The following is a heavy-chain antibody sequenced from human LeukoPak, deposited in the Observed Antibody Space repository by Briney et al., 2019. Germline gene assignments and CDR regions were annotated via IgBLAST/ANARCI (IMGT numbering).Heavy chain of an antibody. CDR1: GYTFIGYY. J-gene: IGHJ5*02. CDR2: INPNSGGT. V-gene: IGHV1-2*02. CDR3: ARSGSIAARDYNWFDP. Sequence: ASVKVSCKASGYTFIGYYMHWVRQAPGQGLEWMGWINPNSGGTNYAQKFQGRVTMTRDTSISTAYMELSRLRSDDTAVYYCARSGSIAARDYNWFDPWGQGTLVTVSS. D-gene: IGHD6-6*01.